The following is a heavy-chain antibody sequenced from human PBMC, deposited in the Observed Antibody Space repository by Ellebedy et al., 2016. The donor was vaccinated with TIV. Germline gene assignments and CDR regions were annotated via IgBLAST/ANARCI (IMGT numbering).Heavy chain of an antibody. CDR2: IDPSDINR. Sequence: AASVKVSCKPSGYTFTSHYIHWVRQVPEQGLEWMGRIDPSDINRSYAQHLQGRVTMTSDTSTSTVYMELSSLRSEDTAVYYCARDYVEVTAALFYFDFWGQGTLVTVSS. CDR1: GYTFTSHY. J-gene: IGHJ4*02. CDR3: ARDYVEVTAALFYFDF. D-gene: IGHD2-2*01. V-gene: IGHV1-46*01.